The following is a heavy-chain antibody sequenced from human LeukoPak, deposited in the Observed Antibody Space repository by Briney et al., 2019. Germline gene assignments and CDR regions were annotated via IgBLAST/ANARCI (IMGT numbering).Heavy chain of an antibody. CDR3: ARFYSGGYQMLADY. Sequence: GASVKVSRKASGYTFTSYGISWVRQAPGQGLEWMGWISAYNGNTNYAQKLQGRVAMTTDTSTSTAYMELRSLRSDDTAVYYCARFYSGGYQMLADYWGQGTLVTVSS. D-gene: IGHD1-26*01. J-gene: IGHJ4*02. V-gene: IGHV1-18*01. CDR2: ISAYNGNT. CDR1: GYTFTSYG.